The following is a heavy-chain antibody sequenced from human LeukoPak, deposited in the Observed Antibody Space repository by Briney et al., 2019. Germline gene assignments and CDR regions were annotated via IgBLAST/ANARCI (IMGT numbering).Heavy chain of an antibody. J-gene: IGHJ4*02. CDR3: ARDPSFYCFDY. CDR1: GFTFSSYS. D-gene: IGHD3-3*01. CDR2: ISYDGSNK. Sequence: GGSLRLSCAASGFTFSSYSMNWVRQAPGKGLEWVAVISYDGSNKYYADSVKGRFTISRDNSKNTLYLQMNSLRAEDTAVYYCARDPSFYCFDYWGQGTLVTVSS. V-gene: IGHV3-30*03.